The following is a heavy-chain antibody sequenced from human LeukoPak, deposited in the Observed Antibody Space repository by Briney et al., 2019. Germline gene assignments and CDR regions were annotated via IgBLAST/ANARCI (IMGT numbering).Heavy chain of an antibody. CDR2: ISSSSSNI. CDR1: GFTFSTYG. Sequence: GGSLRLSCAASGFTFSTYGMSWVRQAPGKGLEWVSYISSSSSNIYYADSVRGRFTVSRDNAKKSLYLQMNSLRAEDAAVYYCARDKKEYYYDSFDYWGQGTLVTVSS. V-gene: IGHV3-48*01. D-gene: IGHD3-22*01. J-gene: IGHJ4*02. CDR3: ARDKKEYYYDSFDY.